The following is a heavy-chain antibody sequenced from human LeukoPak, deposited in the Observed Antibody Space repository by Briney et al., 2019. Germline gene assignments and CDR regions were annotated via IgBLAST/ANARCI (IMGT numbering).Heavy chain of an antibody. CDR1: GFTFSSYG. J-gene: IGHJ6*03. CDR2: ISGSGGST. Sequence: QSGGSLRLSCAASGFTFSSYGMSWVRQAPEKGLEWVSAISGSGGSTYYADSVKGRFTISRDNSKNTLYLQMNSLRAEDTAVYYCAKDGGYSGYDYAPYYYYYMDVWGKGTTVTISS. V-gene: IGHV3-23*01. D-gene: IGHD5-12*01. CDR3: AKDGGYSGYDYAPYYYYYMDV.